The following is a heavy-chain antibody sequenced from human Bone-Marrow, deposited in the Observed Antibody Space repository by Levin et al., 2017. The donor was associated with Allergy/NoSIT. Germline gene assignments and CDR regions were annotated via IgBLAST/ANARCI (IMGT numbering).Heavy chain of an antibody. CDR1: GYSFTNYW. CDR2: IDPSDSYT. CDR3: ARHYGGNSFRFRAFDI. J-gene: IGHJ3*02. Sequence: GGSLRLSCKASGYSFTNYWITWVRQMPGKGLEWMGRIDPSDSYTDYSPSFEGHVTISADKSISTAYLQWSSLKASDPAMYYCARHYGGNSFRFRAFDIWGQGTGVTVSS. D-gene: IGHD4-23*01. V-gene: IGHV5-10-1*01.